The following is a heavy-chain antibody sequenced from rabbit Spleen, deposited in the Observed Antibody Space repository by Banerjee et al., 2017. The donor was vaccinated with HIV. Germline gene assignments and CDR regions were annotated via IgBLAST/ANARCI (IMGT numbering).Heavy chain of an antibody. CDR3: ARESSGWGDFDL. CDR2: IDTNDGDT. J-gene: IGHJ4*01. CDR1: GFSFSSNW. V-gene: IGHV1S45*01. Sequence: LEESGGGLVKPGGTLTLTCTVSGFSFSSNWICWVRQAPGKGLEWIACIDTNDGDTDYANWPKGRFTISKTSSTTVTLQMTSLTAADTATYFCARESSGWGDFDLWGPGTLVTVS. D-gene: IGHD4-1*01.